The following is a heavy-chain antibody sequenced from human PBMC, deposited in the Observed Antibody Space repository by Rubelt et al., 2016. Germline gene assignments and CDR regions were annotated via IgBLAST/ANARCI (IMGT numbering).Heavy chain of an antibody. J-gene: IGHJ4*02. V-gene: IGHV3-11*05. D-gene: IGHD5-18*01. Sequence: ISSSSSYTNYADSVKGRFTISRDNAKNSLYLQMNSQRAEDTAVYYCARDGSYSYGRVFDYWGQGTLVTVSS. CDR2: ISSSSSYT. CDR3: ARDGSYSYGRVFDY.